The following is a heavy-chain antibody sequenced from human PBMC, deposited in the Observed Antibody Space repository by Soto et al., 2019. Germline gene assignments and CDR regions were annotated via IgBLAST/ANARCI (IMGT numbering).Heavy chain of an antibody. CDR2: IWQEGSNY. CDR3: ARGPGNGEAIDY. V-gene: IGHV3-33*01. Sequence: QVQLAESGGGVVQPGKSLSLSCAASGFIFNNYGMHWVRQAPGKGLEWVAVIWQEGSNYGYADSVKGRFTVSRDKPTNTLYLQVSSLRAEDTAVYYCARGPGNGEAIDYWGQGSLVTVSS. CDR1: GFIFNNYG. J-gene: IGHJ4*02. D-gene: IGHD1-1*01.